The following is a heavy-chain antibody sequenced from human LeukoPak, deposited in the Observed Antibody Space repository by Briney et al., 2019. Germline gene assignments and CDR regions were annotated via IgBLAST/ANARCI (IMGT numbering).Heavy chain of an antibody. CDR2: INAGNGNT. D-gene: IGHD3-3*01. CDR1: GYTFTSYA. J-gene: IGHJ4*02. CDR3: ARGTPIPPYYDFWSGYYTCMDY. V-gene: IGHV1-3*01. Sequence: GASVKVSCKASGYTFTSYAMHWVRQAPGQRLEWMGWINAGNGNTKYSQKFQGRVTITRDTSESTAYMELSSLRSEDTAVYYCARGTPIPPYYDFWSGYYTCMDYWGQGTLVTVSS.